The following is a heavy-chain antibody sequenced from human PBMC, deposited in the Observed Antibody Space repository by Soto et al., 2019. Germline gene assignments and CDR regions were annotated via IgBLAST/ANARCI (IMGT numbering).Heavy chain of an antibody. CDR3: ARCKLDYYGSGSRENWFDL. D-gene: IGHD3-10*01. J-gene: IGHJ5*02. CDR1: GGAFSGYD. Sequence: QVQLQQWGAGLLKPSETLSLTCAVYGGAFSGYDWSWIRHPPGTGPEWSGEITHSGSTNYNPSLKGLVTISVDTSKNQFSLKLSSVTAADTAVYYCARCKLDYYGSGSRENWFDLWGQGTLVTVSS. CDR2: ITHSGST. V-gene: IGHV4-34*01.